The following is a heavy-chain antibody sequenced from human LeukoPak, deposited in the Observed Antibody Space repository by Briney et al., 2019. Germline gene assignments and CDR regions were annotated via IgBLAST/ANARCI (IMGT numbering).Heavy chain of an antibody. CDR2: IYYSGST. Sequence: SETLSLTCTVSGGSISSYYWSWIRQPPGKGLEWIGYIYYSGSTNYNPSLKSRVTISVDTSKNQFSLKLSSVTAADTAVYYCARGGYLEIGVGRGYYYYYMDVWGKGTTVTVSS. V-gene: IGHV4-59*01. J-gene: IGHJ6*03. D-gene: IGHD5-24*01. CDR3: ARGGYLEIGVGRGYYYYYMDV. CDR1: GGSISSYY.